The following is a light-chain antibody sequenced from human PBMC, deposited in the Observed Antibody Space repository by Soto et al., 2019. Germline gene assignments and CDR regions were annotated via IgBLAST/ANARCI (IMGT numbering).Light chain of an antibody. Sequence: EIVMTQSPATLSLSPGERATLSCRASQSVSSNLAWYQQKPGQAPRLLIYGAYIRATGIPARFSGSGSGTEFTLTISSLQSGDFAIYYCQQYNNWPPYTFGQGTKLEIK. CDR1: QSVSSN. J-gene: IGKJ2*01. CDR3: QQYNNWPPYT. V-gene: IGKV3-15*01. CDR2: GAY.